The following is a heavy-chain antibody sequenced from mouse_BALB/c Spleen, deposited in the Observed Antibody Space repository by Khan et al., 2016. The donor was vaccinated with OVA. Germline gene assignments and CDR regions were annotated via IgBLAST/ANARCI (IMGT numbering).Heavy chain of an antibody. CDR3: ARDGYYYAMDY. J-gene: IGHJ4*01. V-gene: IGHV1S34*01. CDR2: ISCYNGAT. Sequence: LVKTGASVKISCKASGYSFSGYYIHWVKQSHGKSLEWIGYISCYNGATSYNQKFRGKATFTADTSSRTAYMQINSLTSEDAAVYYCARDGYYYAMDYWGQGTSVTVSS. D-gene: IGHD2-3*01. CDR1: GYSFSGYY.